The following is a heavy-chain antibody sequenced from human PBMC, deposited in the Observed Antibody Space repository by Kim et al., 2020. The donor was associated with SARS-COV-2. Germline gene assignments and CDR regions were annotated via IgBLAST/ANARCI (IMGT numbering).Heavy chain of an antibody. V-gene: IGHV3-23*01. CDR3: AKELGVTTQTTGGDFFYS. CDR2: ISGGGGST. J-gene: IGHJ5*01. CDR1: GFTFTTYA. D-gene: IGHD4-17*01. Sequence: GGSLRLSCVASGFTFTTYAMNWVRQAPGKGLEWVSGISGGGGSTYSAASVKSRFTISRDSTKSTLYLQMNSLRAETTAVYYCAKELGVTTQTTGGDFFYSCGHGALVSVSS.